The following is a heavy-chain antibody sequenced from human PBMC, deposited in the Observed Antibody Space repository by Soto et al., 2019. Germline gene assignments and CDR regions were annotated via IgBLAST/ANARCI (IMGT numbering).Heavy chain of an antibody. J-gene: IGHJ5*02. CDR1: GYTFTSYG. Sequence: QVQLVQSGPEVKKPGASVKVSCKASGYTFTSYGIRWVRQAPGQGLEWMGWISAYNGNTNYAQKRQGRVTMTTDTSTSTAYVELWSLSSDDTAVYYCAIDRRGTAMGFTEGDWFEPWGQGTLVTVSS. V-gene: IGHV1-18*01. CDR2: ISAYNGNT. D-gene: IGHD5-18*01. CDR3: AIDRRGTAMGFTEGDWFEP.